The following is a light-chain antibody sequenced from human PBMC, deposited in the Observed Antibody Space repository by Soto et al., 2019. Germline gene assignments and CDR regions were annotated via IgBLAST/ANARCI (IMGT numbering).Light chain of an antibody. J-gene: IGKJ1*01. CDR2: KAS. V-gene: IGKV1-5*03. Sequence: DIQMTQSPSTLSASVGDRVIITCRASQSISSWLAWYQQKPGKAPNLLIYKASALKSGVPSRFSGSGSGTEFTLTISSLQPDDFATYYCQQYDNDSWTFGQGTNVEIK. CDR3: QQYDNDSWT. CDR1: QSISSW.